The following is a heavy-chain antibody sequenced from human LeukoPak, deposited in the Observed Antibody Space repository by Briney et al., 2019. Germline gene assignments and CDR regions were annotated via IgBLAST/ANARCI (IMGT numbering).Heavy chain of an antibody. CDR2: IRSSGSDT. CDR3: ARVGSIAAPLDY. Sequence: PGGSLRLSCAASGFTFSDYQMSWIRQAPGKGLEWVSYIRSSGSDTYYADSVKGQFTISRDNTKNALYLQMNSLRADDTAVYYCARVGSIAAPLDYWGQGTLVTVSS. V-gene: IGHV3-11*01. CDR1: GFTFSDYQ. J-gene: IGHJ4*02. D-gene: IGHD6-6*01.